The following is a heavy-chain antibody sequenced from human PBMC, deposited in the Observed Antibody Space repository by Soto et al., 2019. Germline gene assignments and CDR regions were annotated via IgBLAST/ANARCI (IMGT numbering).Heavy chain of an antibody. CDR2: INSDGSTT. D-gene: IGHD2-2*01. CDR3: ARDTSYSTDY. V-gene: IGHV3-74*01. J-gene: IGHJ4*02. Sequence: EVRLVESGGGLVQPGGSLRLSCATSGFTFSSRWMHWVRQAPGKGLVWVSYINSDGSTTTYADSVKGRFTISRDNAKNTVYLQLNSLRVDDKAVYYCARDTSYSTDYWGQGTLVTVSS. CDR1: GFTFSSRW.